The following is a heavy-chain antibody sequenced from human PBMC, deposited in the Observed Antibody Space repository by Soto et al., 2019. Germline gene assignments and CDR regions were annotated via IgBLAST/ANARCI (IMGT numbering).Heavy chain of an antibody. CDR3: ARRITVRGVSS. D-gene: IGHD3-10*01. J-gene: IGHJ4*02. V-gene: IGHV4-39*01. Sequence: SETLSLTCSVSGSSLDSSNTYWGWVRQPPGKPLEWIGSVFSSGTTYYNASLKSRIAISLNTPKNQFSLRLSSVTAADTAMYYCARRITVRGVSSWGLGILGT. CDR1: GSSLDSSNTY. CDR2: VFSSGTT.